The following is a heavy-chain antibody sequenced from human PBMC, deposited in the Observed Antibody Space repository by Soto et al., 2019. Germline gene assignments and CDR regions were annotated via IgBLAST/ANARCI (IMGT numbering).Heavy chain of an antibody. CDR2: VSGSGRTT. Sequence: EVQLLESGGGLVQPGGSLRLSCAASGFTFSSYGMNWVRQAPGKGLEWVSVVSGSGRTTYYADSVKGRFTISRDNSKNTLYLQMDSLRVEDTAVYHWAKVGAVYGSGKGQAFDIWGQGTMVTVSS. CDR3: AKVGAVYGSGKGQAFDI. V-gene: IGHV3-23*01. CDR1: GFTFSSYG. J-gene: IGHJ3*02. D-gene: IGHD3-10*01.